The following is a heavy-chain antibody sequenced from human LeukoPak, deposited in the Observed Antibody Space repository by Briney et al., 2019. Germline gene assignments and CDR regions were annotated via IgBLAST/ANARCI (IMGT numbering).Heavy chain of an antibody. V-gene: IGHV4-59*08. D-gene: IGHD3-22*01. CDR3: ASIGFYYDSRGYLWHY. J-gene: IGHJ4*02. Sequence: SETLSLTCTVSGGSISSYYWSWIRQPPGKGLEWIGYIYYSGSTNYNPSLKSRVTISVDTSKNQFSLKLSSVTAADTAVYYCASIGFYYDSRGYLWHYWGQGTLVTVSS. CDR1: GGSISSYY. CDR2: IYYSGST.